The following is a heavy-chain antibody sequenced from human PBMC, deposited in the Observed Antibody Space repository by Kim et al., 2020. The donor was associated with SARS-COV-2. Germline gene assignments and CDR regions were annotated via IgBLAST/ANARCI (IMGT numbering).Heavy chain of an antibody. Sequence: SETLSLTCTVSGGSMSSYYWSWIRQPPGKGLEWIGYIYYSGSTNYNYSLKSRVTISVDTSKNQFSLKLSSVTAADTAVYYCARRSLEITFGGVIVKDYFDYGGQGTLVTVSS. J-gene: IGHJ4*02. CDR3: ARRSLEITFGGVIVKDYFDY. D-gene: IGHD3-16*02. V-gene: IGHV4-59*08. CDR2: IYYSGST. CDR1: GGSMSSYY.